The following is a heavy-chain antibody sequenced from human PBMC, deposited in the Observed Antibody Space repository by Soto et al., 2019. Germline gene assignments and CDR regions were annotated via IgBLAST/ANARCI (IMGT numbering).Heavy chain of an antibody. CDR2: FDPEDGET. D-gene: IGHD3-3*01. Sequence: RASGKVSCKVSGYTLTELSMHWVRQAPGKGLEWMGGFDPEDGETIYAQKFQGRVTMTEDTSTDTAYMELSSLRSEDTAVYYCATAFWSGYKSWGQGTLVTVSS. V-gene: IGHV1-24*01. J-gene: IGHJ4*02. CDR3: ATAFWSGYKS. CDR1: GYTLTELS.